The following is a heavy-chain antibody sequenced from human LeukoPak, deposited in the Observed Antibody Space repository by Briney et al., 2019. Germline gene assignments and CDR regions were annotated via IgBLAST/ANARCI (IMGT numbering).Heavy chain of an antibody. CDR3: ARGVATPLND. CDR2: IYYSGST. J-gene: IGHJ4*02. Sequence: SETLSLTRTVSGGSISSGGYYWSWIRQHPGKGLEWIGYIYYSGSTYYNPSLKSRVTISVDTSKNQFSLKLSSVTAADTAVYYCARGVATPLNDWGQGTLVTVSS. CDR1: GGSISSGGYY. V-gene: IGHV4-31*03. D-gene: IGHD5-12*01.